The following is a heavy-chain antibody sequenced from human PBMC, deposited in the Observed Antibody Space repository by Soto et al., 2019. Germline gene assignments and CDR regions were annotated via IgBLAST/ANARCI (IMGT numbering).Heavy chain of an antibody. Sequence: GGSLRLSCAASGFTFSSYGMHWVRQAPGKGLEWVAVISYDGSNKYYADSVKGRFTISRDNSKNTLYLQMNSLRAEDTAVYYCAKDKNPGSGWSDYWGQGTLVTVSS. CDR1: GFTFSSYG. V-gene: IGHV3-30*18. CDR3: AKDKNPGSGWSDY. CDR2: ISYDGSNK. D-gene: IGHD6-19*01. J-gene: IGHJ4*02.